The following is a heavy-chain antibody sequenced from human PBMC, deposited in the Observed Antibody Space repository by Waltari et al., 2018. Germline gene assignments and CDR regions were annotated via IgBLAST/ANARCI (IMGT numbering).Heavy chain of an antibody. J-gene: IGHJ4*02. CDR3: ARVFAVEEPKNDY. Sequence: QVQLVESGGGVVQPGRSLRLSCAASGFTFSSYAMHWVRQAPGKGLEWVAVISYDGSNKYYAESVKGRFTISRDNAKNTLYRQMNSLRAEDTAVYYCARVFAVEEPKNDYWGQGTLVTVSS. CDR2: ISYDGSNK. CDR1: GFTFSSYA. V-gene: IGHV3-30-3*01.